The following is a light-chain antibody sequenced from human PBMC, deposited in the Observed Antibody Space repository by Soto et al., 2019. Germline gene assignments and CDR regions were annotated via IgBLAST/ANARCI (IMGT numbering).Light chain of an antibody. V-gene: IGKV1-5*01. CDR1: QSISSW. Sequence: DIQMTQSPSTLSASVGDRVTITCRASQSISSWLAWYQQKPGKAPKLLIYDASSLESGVPSRFSGSGSGTEFTLTISSLQPDDFATYYCQQYNSMGTFGKGTKVEIK. CDR2: DAS. J-gene: IGKJ1*01. CDR3: QQYNSMGT.